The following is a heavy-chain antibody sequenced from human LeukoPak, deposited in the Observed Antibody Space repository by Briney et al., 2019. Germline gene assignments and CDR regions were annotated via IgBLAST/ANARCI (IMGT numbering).Heavy chain of an antibody. CDR1: GYTFNIYG. V-gene: IGHV1-18*01. CDR3: ARGDYHDSGGFFDF. Sequence: AAVKVSCKTSGYTFNIYGLSWVRQAPGQGLEWVGWISTYNCHTRYAQNLQGRVTMTTDTPPSTAYMELRSLTSDDTAVYFCARGDYHDSGGFFDFWSQGTLVTVSS. CDR2: ISTYNCHT. D-gene: IGHD3-22*01. J-gene: IGHJ4*02.